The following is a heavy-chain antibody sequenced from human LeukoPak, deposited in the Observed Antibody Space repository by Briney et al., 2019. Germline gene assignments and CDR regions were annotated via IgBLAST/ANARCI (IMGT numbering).Heavy chain of an antibody. J-gene: IGHJ4*02. Sequence: GRSLRLSCAASGFTFSSYSMNWVRQAPGKGLEWVSTITTGGPNTYYADSVKGRFTVSRDDSKNTLYLQMNSLRAEDTAVYYCAKDGGLWVSAHWGDSWGRGTLVTVSS. CDR3: AKDGGLWVSAHWGDS. D-gene: IGHD7-27*01. CDR2: ITTGGPNT. V-gene: IGHV3-23*01. CDR1: GFTFSSYS.